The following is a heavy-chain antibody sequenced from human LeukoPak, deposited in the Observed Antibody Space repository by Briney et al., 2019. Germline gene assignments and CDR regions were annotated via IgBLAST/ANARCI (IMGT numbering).Heavy chain of an antibody. CDR1: GGSISSYY. Sequence: PLETLSLTCTVSGGSISSYYWSWIRQPPGKGLEWIGYIYHSGSTYYNPSLKSRVTISVDRSKNQFSLKLSSVTAADTAVYYCASLSDHMGLAHDYWGQGTLVTVSS. J-gene: IGHJ4*02. CDR2: IYHSGST. D-gene: IGHD4/OR15-4a*01. CDR3: ASLSDHMGLAHDY. V-gene: IGHV4-59*12.